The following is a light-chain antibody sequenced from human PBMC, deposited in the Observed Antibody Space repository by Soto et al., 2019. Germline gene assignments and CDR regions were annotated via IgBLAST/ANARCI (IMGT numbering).Light chain of an antibody. V-gene: IGLV2-14*01. CDR2: EVS. J-gene: IGLJ1*01. CDR1: SSDVGGYNY. Sequence: QSALTQPASVSGSHGQSITISCTGTSSDVGGYNYVSWYQQHPGKAPKLMIYEVSNRPSGVSNRFSGSKSGNTASLTISGLQAEDEADYYCSSYTSSSTPVVFGTGTKLTVL. CDR3: SSYTSSSTPVV.